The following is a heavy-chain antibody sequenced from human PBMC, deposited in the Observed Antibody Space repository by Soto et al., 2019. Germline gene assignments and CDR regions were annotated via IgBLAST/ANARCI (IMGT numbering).Heavy chain of an antibody. CDR3: XXXXXSXXXGYFDY. CDR1: GFSVSSNC. CDR2: IYSGGSA. Sequence: EVPLVESGGGLVQPGGSLRLSCAASGFSVSSNCMSWVRQAPGKGLEWVSVIYSGGSAYYADSVKGRFTISRDNSXXXXXXXXXXXXXXXXXXXXXXXXXXSXXXGYFDYWGQGTLVTVSS. J-gene: IGHJ4*02. V-gene: IGHV3-66*01.